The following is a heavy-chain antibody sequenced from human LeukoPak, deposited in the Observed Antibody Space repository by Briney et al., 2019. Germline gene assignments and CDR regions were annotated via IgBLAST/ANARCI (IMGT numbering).Heavy chain of an antibody. Sequence: GGSLRLSCAAPGFTFSSYAMHWVRQAPGKGLEWVAVISFDGSNKYYADSVKGRFTVSRDNSENTLYLQMNTLRAEDTAVYYCARDFDWGQGTLVTVSS. D-gene: IGHD3-3*01. J-gene: IGHJ4*02. CDR3: ARDFD. CDR2: ISFDGSNK. CDR1: GFTFSSYA. V-gene: IGHV3-30*01.